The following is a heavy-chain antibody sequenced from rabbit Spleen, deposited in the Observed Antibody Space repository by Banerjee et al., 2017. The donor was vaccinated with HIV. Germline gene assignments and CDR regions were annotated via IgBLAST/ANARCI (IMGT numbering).Heavy chain of an antibody. J-gene: IGHJ6*01. CDR1: GIDFSSYYY. V-gene: IGHV1S45*01. CDR3: GRGSSDYNYGLDL. D-gene: IGHD8-1*01. CDR2: IYTSSGST. Sequence: QEQLEESGGDLVKPEGSLTLTCTASGIDFSSYYYMCWVRQAPGKGLEWIGCIYTSSGSTYYASWAKGRFTISKASSTTVTLQMTSLTAADTATYFCGRGSSDYNYGLDLWGPGTLVTVS.